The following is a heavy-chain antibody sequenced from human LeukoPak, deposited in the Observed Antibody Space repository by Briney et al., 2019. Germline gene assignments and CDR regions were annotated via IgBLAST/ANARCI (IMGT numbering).Heavy chain of an antibody. Sequence: SETLSLTCTVSGDSISSGSYYWSWIRQPAGKGLEWIGRIYTSGSTNYNPSLKSRVTISVDTSKNQFSLKLSSVTAADTAVYYCARGVYSSSTIIFGYWGQGTLVTVSS. V-gene: IGHV4-61*02. J-gene: IGHJ4*02. CDR2: IYTSGST. CDR3: ARGVYSSSTIIFGY. CDR1: GDSISSGSYY. D-gene: IGHD6-6*01.